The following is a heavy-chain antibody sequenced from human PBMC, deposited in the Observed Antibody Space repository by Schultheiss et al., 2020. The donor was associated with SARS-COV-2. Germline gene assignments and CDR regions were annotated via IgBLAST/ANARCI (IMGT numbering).Heavy chain of an antibody. J-gene: IGHJ5*02. V-gene: IGHV1-18*04. CDR3: ARLPAYYYDSSAYEVDP. Sequence: ASVKVSCKASGYTFTSYGITWVRQAPGQGLEWMGWISAYNGNTNYAQMLQGRVTMTTDTSTSTAYMELRSLRSDDTAVYYCARLPAYYYDSSAYEVDPWGQGTLVTVSS. D-gene: IGHD3-22*01. CDR2: ISAYNGNT. CDR1: GYTFTSYG.